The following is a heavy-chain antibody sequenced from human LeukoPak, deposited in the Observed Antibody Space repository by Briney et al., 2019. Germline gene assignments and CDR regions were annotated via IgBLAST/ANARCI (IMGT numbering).Heavy chain of an antibody. D-gene: IGHD2-15*01. Sequence: GGSLRLSCAASGFTFSSYSMNWVRQAPGKGLEWVSSISSSSSYIYYADSVKGRFTIPRDNAKNSLYLQMNSLRAEDTAVYYCARVSGVSPGGXXXIWGXGXXXT. J-gene: IGHJ3*02. CDR3: ARVSGVSPGGXXXI. CDR2: ISSSSSYI. CDR1: GFTFSSYS. V-gene: IGHV3-21*01.